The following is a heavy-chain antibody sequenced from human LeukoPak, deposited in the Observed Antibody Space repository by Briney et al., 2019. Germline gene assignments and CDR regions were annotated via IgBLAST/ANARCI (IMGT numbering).Heavy chain of an antibody. Sequence: PGGSLRLSCAASGFTFSSYWMHWVRQAPGKGLVWVSRINSDGSSTSYADSVKGRFTISRDNAKNTLYLQMNSLRAEDTAVYYCARDRENWRGLWFGELGHWGQGTLVTVSS. J-gene: IGHJ4*02. D-gene: IGHD3-10*01. CDR3: ARDRENWRGLWFGELGH. V-gene: IGHV3-74*01. CDR1: GFTFSSYW. CDR2: INSDGSST.